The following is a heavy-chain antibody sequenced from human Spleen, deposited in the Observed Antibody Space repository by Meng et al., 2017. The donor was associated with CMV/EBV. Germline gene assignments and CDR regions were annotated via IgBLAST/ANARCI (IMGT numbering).Heavy chain of an antibody. CDR1: GSGFNSYW. V-gene: IGHV3-74*01. Sequence: GESLKISCATSGSGFNSYWIHWVRQRPGKGLVWVARISIDGSKTSYADSVKGRFTMSRDNGKETLYLQMNSLRVEDTAVYYCARGSQYNWNLGDGMDVWGQGTTVTVSS. J-gene: IGHJ6*02. CDR3: ARGSQYNWNLGDGMDV. D-gene: IGHD1-7*01. CDR2: ISIDGSKT.